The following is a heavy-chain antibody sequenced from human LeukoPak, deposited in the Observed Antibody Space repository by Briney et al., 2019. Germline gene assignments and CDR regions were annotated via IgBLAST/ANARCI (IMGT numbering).Heavy chain of an antibody. Sequence: GGSLRLSCAASGFTFSSYGMHWVRQAPGKGLEWVAVISYDGSNKYYADSVKGRFTISRDNSKNTLYLQMNSLRAEDTAVYYCAKASPVMSSGWFNFDYWGQGTLVTVSS. J-gene: IGHJ4*02. D-gene: IGHD6-19*01. CDR3: AKASPVMSSGWFNFDY. CDR1: GFTFSSYG. V-gene: IGHV3-30*18. CDR2: ISYDGSNK.